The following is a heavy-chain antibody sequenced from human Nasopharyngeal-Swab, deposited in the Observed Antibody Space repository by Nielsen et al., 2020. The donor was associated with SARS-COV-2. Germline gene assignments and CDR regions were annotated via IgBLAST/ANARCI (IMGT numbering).Heavy chain of an antibody. D-gene: IGHD2-15*01. Sequence: RQAPGKGLEWIGYIYYSGSTYYNPSLKSRVTISVDTSKNQFSLKLSSVTAADTAVYYCAREGNCSGGSCCSYFDYWGQGTLVTVSS. CDR3: AREGNCSGGSCCSYFDY. CDR2: IYYSGST. V-gene: IGHV4-30-4*01. J-gene: IGHJ4*02.